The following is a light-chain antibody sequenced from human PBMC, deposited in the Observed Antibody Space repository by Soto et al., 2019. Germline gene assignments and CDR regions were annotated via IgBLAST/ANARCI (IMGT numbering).Light chain of an antibody. J-gene: IGKJ1*01. Sequence: DIQMTQSPSSLSASVGDRVTITCRASQGIRAALGWYQQKPGKAPKRLIYAASSLQSGVPSRFSCSGSGTEFTLTISSLQPEDFATYYCLQHNSYPQTFGQGTKVEIK. CDR1: QGIRAA. CDR2: AAS. V-gene: IGKV1-17*01. CDR3: LQHNSYPQT.